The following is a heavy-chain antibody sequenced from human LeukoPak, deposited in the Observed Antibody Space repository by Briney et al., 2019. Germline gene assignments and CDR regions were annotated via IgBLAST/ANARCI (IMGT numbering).Heavy chain of an antibody. D-gene: IGHD5-24*01. CDR1: GGSISSHY. Sequence: SETLSLTCTVSGGSISSHYWSWIRQPPGKGLEWIGYIYYSGSTNYNPSLKSRVTISGDTSKNQFSLKLSSVTAADTAVYYCARARSRDGYNYHYYYYMDVWGKGTTVTVSS. V-gene: IGHV4-59*11. CDR3: ARARSRDGYNYHYYYYMDV. CDR2: IYYSGST. J-gene: IGHJ6*03.